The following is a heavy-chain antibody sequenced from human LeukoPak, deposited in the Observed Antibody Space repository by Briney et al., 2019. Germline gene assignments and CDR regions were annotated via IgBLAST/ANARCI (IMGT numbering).Heavy chain of an antibody. CDR2: IDHTGNT. D-gene: IGHD3/OR15-3a*01. J-gene: IGHJ4*02. CDR1: VESFSGFY. Sequence: SETLSLTCAVYVESFSGFYWNWLRQLPGKGLEWIGEIDHTGNTNYNPSLKSRVTMSVDTSKNQFSLKLNSVTAADTAVYYCARRGLSPLDYWGQGTLVTVSS. V-gene: IGHV4-34*01. CDR3: ARRGLSPLDY.